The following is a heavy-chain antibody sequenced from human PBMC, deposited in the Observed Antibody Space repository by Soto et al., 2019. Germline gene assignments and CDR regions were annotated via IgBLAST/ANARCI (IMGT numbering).Heavy chain of an antibody. CDR2: VYHRAST. J-gene: IGHJ4*02. CDR3: CPGSAAPLSILYFET. V-gene: IGHV4-30-2*01. D-gene: IGHD6-13*01. Sequence: PSETLSLTFAVSGASMTTGGFSWTWVRQPPGGGLEWIGHVYHRASTQYNPSLKGRVSISVDTSRSLFSLRLTSLTAADTTVYFCCPGSAAPLSILYFETWGQGTLVTVSS. CDR1: GASMTTGGFS.